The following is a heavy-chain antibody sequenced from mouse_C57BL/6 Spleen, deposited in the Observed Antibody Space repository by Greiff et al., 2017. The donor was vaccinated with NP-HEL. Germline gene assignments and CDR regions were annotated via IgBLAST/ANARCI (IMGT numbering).Heavy chain of an antibody. D-gene: IGHD1-1*01. Sequence: VQLQQPGAELVKPGASVKLSCKASGYTFTSYWMHWVKQRPGQGLEWIGMIHPNSGSTNYNEKFKSKATLTVDKSSSTAYMQLSSLTSEDSAVYYCARPDYYGSGGFAYWGQGTLVTVSA. CDR1: GYTFTSYW. J-gene: IGHJ3*01. CDR3: ARPDYYGSGGFAY. V-gene: IGHV1-64*01. CDR2: IHPNSGST.